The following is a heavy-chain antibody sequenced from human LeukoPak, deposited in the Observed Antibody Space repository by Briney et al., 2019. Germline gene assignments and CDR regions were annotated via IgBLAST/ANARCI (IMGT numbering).Heavy chain of an antibody. Sequence: PGGSLRLSCVTSGFTFSFCAMPWVRQAPGKGLEWVATIWDDGPHNFLADSVKGRFSVSRENSMSTSFLQLNRLRAEDTAVYYCARGGTMTANWFDPWGQGTLVTVSS. CDR1: GFTFSFCA. J-gene: IGHJ5*02. D-gene: IGHD2-21*02. CDR2: IWDDGPHN. V-gene: IGHV3-33*03. CDR3: ARGGTMTANWFDP.